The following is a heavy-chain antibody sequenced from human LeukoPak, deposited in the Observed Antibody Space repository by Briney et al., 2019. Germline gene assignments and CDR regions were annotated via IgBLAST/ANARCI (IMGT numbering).Heavy chain of an antibody. CDR1: GGSISSSSYY. Sequence: SETLSLTCTVSGGSISSSSYYWGWIRQPPGKGLEWIGSIYYSGSTYYNPSLKSRVTISVDTSKNQFSLKLSSVTAADTAVYYCARSPFGLLFYRPDWFDPWGQGTLVTVSS. CDR2: IYYSGST. J-gene: IGHJ5*02. V-gene: IGHV4-39*01. D-gene: IGHD3-9*01. CDR3: ARSPFGLLFYRPDWFDP.